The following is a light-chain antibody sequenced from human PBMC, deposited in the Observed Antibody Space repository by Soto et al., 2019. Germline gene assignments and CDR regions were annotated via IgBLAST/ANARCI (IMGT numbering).Light chain of an antibody. V-gene: IGLV2-14*01. J-gene: IGLJ3*02. CDR3: STSSSTSTTWV. CDR1: SSDVGDYNY. CDR2: AVS. Sequence: QSVLTQPASVSGSPGQSITISCTGTSSDVGDYNYVSWYQQHPGKAPQLMIYAVSNRPSGVSNRFSGSKSGNTASLTISGLQAEDEADYYCSTSSSTSTTWVFGGGTKLTVL.